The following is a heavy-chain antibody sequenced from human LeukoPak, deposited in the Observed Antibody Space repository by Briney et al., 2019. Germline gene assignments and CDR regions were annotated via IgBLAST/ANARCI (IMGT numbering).Heavy chain of an antibody. J-gene: IGHJ4*02. D-gene: IGHD5-12*01. CDR3: ARGGYSGYDLDY. CDR1: GGSISSYY. CDR2: IYCSGST. V-gene: IGHV4-59*01. Sequence: SETLSLTCTVSGGSISSYYWSWIRQPPGKGLEWIGYIYCSGSTNYNPSLKSRVTISVDTSKNQFSLKLSSVTAADTAVYYCARGGYSGYDLDYWGQGTLVTVSS.